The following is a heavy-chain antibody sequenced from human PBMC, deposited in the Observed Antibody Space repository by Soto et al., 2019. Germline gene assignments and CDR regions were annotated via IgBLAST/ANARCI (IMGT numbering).Heavy chain of an antibody. CDR2: ISTYSGDT. V-gene: IGHV1-18*01. CDR1: GYTLLTYD. Sequence: QVHLEQSGVEVKTPGASVKVTCQATGYTLLTYDISWVRQAPGQGLVWMGWISTYSGDTKYAQKFQGRVTMTTDTSTTTAYLELRSLSSDDTAVYYCARRHGPTTSETWFDPWGQGTLVTVSS. D-gene: IGHD5-12*01. CDR3: ARRHGPTTSETWFDP. J-gene: IGHJ5*02.